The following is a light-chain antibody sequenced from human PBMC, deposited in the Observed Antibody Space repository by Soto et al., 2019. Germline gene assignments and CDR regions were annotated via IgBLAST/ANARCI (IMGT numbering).Light chain of an antibody. J-gene: IGLJ1*01. V-gene: IGLV2-14*01. CDR3: SSYGSTSTRYV. CDR1: SSDVGGYNY. CDR2: EVS. Sequence: QSALTKPASVSGSPGQSITISCTGTSSDVGGYNYVSWYQQHPGKAPKLMIYEVSNRPSGVSNRFSGSKSGNTASLTISGLQPEDEADYFCSSYGSTSTRYVFGTGTKVTVL.